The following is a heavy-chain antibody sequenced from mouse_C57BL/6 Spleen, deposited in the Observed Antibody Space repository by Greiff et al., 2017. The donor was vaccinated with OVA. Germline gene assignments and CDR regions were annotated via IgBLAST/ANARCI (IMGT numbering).Heavy chain of an antibody. Sequence: QVQLQQSGPELVKPGASVKISCKASGYAFSSSWMNWVKQRPGKGLEWIGRIYPGDGDTNYNGKFKGKATLTADKSSSTAYMQLSSLTSEDSAVYFCARGGVVPYYFDYWGQGTTLTVSS. CDR3: ARGGVVPYYFDY. CDR2: IYPGDGDT. D-gene: IGHD1-1*01. V-gene: IGHV1-82*01. J-gene: IGHJ2*01. CDR1: GYAFSSSW.